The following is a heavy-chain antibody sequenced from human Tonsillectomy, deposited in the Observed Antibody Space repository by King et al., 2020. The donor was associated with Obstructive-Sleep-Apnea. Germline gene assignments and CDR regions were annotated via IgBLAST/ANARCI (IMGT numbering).Heavy chain of an antibody. CDR3: ARDLEPFVEQQLVSSGGDRAPQPYYYYGMDV. CDR2: ISSSSSYI. V-gene: IGHV3-21*01. CDR1: GFIFNNYR. Sequence: VQLVESGGGLVKPGGSLRLSCAASGFIFNNYRMNWVRQAPGKGLEWVSCISSSSSYIYYADSVKGRFTISRDNAKNSLYLQMNSLRAEDTAVYYCARDLEPFVEQQLVSSGGDRAPQPYYYYGMDVWGQGTTVTVSS. J-gene: IGHJ6*02. D-gene: IGHD6-13*01.